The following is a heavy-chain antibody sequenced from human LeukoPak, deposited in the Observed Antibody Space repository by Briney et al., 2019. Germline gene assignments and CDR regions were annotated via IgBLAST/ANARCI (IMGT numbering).Heavy chain of an antibody. CDR1: GYSISSGYD. CDR3: ARVFPLYYYFDY. J-gene: IGHJ4*02. D-gene: IGHD2-8*01. Sequence: SETLSLTCTVSGYSISSGYDWGWIRQPPGKGLEWVGKIYHSGSTYYNPSLKTRVTISVDTSKNQFSLKLSSVTAADTAVYYCARVFPLYYYFDYWGQGTLVTVSS. V-gene: IGHV4-38-2*02. CDR2: IYHSGST.